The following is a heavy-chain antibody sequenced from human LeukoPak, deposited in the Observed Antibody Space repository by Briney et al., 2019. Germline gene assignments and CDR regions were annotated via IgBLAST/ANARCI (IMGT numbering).Heavy chain of an antibody. CDR2: TYYRSKWYN. V-gene: IGHV6-1*01. J-gene: IGHJ4*02. Sequence: SQTLSLTCAISGDSVSSNSAAWNWIRQSPSRGLEWLGRTYYRSKWYNDYAVSVKSRITINPDTSKNQFSLQLNSVTPEDTAVYYCARDHSGRRARLSDMARGVISYYFDYWGQGTLVTVPS. D-gene: IGHD3-10*01. CDR3: ARDHSGRRARLSDMARGVISYYFDY. CDR1: GDSVSSNSAA.